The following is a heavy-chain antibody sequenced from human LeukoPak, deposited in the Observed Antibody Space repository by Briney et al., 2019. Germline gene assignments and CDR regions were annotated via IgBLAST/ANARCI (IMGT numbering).Heavy chain of an antibody. V-gene: IGHV5-51*01. J-gene: IGHJ3*01. CDR3: ARGHHVVVATATWASDAFDL. CDR1: GYSFTSYW. D-gene: IGHD2-21*02. CDR2: IYPGDSDS. Sequence: GESLKISCKGSGYSFTSYWIGWVRQMPGKGLEWMGIIYPGDSDSRQSPSLRGQVTISADKSINTAYLQWNSLKASDTAMYYCARGHHVVVATATWASDAFDLWGQGTMVTVSS.